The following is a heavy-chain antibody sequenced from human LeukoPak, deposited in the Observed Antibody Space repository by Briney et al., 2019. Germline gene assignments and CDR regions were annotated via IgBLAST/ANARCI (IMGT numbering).Heavy chain of an antibody. CDR1: GYSITNYW. D-gene: IGHD6-19*01. Sequence: GESLKISCKGSGYSITNYWIAWVRQMPGKGLEWMGIIYPADSDIRYSPSFQGQVTISADKSISTAYLQWSSLKASDTAMYYCARHVYSSGWYHYYYYGMDVWGQGTTVTVSS. CDR3: ARHVYSSGWYHYYYYGMDV. J-gene: IGHJ6*02. CDR2: IYPADSDI. V-gene: IGHV5-51*01.